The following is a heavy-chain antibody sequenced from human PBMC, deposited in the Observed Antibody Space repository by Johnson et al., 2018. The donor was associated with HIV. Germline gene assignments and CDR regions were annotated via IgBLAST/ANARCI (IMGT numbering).Heavy chain of an antibody. CDR1: EFTFSNYA. Sequence: QVQLVESGGGVVQPGRSLRIYCAVSEFTFSNYAMHWVRLAPGKGLQWVAVISYNSGKKYYADPVKGRFTISRDNSKNTLYLQMDSLRAEDSALYYCARGRKDIEAADGLDNEAFDIWGQGKMVTVSS. CDR2: ISYNSGKK. J-gene: IGHJ3*02. CDR3: ARGRKDIEAADGLDNEAFDI. D-gene: IGHD6-13*01. V-gene: IGHV3-30*04.